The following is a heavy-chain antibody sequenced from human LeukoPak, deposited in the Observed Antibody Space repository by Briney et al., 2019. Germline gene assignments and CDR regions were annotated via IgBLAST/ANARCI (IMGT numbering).Heavy chain of an antibody. CDR3: AREDGSGWAFDY. CDR1: GSTFSSYW. CDR2: IKQDGSEK. D-gene: IGHD6-19*01. J-gene: IGHJ4*02. Sequence: GGSLRLSCAASGSTFSSYWMSWVRQAPGKGLEWVANIKQDGSEKYYVDSVKGRFTISRDNAKNSLYLQMNSLRAEDTAVYYCAREDGSGWAFDYWGQGTLVTVSS. V-gene: IGHV3-7*01.